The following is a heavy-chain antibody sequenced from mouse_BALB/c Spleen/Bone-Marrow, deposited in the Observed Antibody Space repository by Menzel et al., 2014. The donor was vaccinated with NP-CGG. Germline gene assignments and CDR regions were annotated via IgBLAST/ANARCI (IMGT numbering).Heavy chain of an antibody. V-gene: IGHV2-6-7*01. Sequence: VKLMESGPGLVSPSQRLSIPCTVSGFSLTGYGLSWVRQSPGKGLEWLGMIWGDGSTDYNSALKSRLSISKDNSKSQVFLKMNSLQTDDTARYYCARDSFLITRALDYWGQGTSVTVSS. CDR3: ARDSFLITRALDY. J-gene: IGHJ4*01. D-gene: IGHD2-4*01. CDR1: GFSLTGYG. CDR2: IWGDGST.